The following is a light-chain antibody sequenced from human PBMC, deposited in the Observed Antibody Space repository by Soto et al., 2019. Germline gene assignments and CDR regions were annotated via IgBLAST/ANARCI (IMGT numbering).Light chain of an antibody. V-gene: IGKV3-15*01. CDR2: GAS. Sequence: EIVMTQSPATLSVSPGERATLSCRASQSVSSNLAWYQQKPGQAPRLLIYGASTRATGIPARFSGSGSGTDFSLTINRLEPEDSAVYYCQQYDTSPRTFGQGTKVEI. J-gene: IGKJ1*01. CDR3: QQYDTSPRT. CDR1: QSVSSN.